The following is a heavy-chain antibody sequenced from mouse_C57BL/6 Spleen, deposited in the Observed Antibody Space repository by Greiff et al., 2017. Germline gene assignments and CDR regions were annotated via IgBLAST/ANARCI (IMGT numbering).Heavy chain of an antibody. CDR3: TRGTLYYDYDDYFDY. J-gene: IGHJ2*01. CDR1: GYTFTDYE. Sequence: VQLQQSGAELVRPGASVTLSCKASGYTFTDYEMHWVKQTPVHGLEWIGAIDPETGGTAYNQKFKGKAILTADKSSSTAYMELRSLTSEDSAVYYCTRGTLYYDYDDYFDYWGQGTTLTVCS. CDR2: IDPETGGT. D-gene: IGHD2-4*01. V-gene: IGHV1-15*01.